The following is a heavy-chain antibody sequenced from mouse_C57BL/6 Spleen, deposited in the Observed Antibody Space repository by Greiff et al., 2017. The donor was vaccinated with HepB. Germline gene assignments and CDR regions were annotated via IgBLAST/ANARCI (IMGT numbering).Heavy chain of an antibody. CDR1: GYTFTSYW. CDR2: IDPSDSYT. Sequence: QVQLQQPGAELVMPGASVKLSCKASGYTFTSYWMHWVKQRPGQGLEWIGEIDPSDSYTNYNQKFKGKSTLTVDKSSSTAYMQLSSLTSEDSAVYYCASTDYYGSEGCDDWGQGTTLTVSS. V-gene: IGHV1-69*01. J-gene: IGHJ2*01. CDR3: ASTDYYGSEGCDD. D-gene: IGHD1-1*01.